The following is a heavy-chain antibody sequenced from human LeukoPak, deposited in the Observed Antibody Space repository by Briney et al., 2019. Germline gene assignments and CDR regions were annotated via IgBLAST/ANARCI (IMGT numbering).Heavy chain of an antibody. CDR1: EFTFSSSA. CDR2: ITDSGDGT. Sequence: GGSLRLSCAASEFTFSSSAMSWVRQAPGKGLEWVSSITDSGDGTYYADSVKGRFTISRDDSKNTLYLQMNSLRAEDTAVYYCAKDSPVATRWGQGTLVTVSS. CDR3: AKDSPVATR. J-gene: IGHJ4*02. V-gene: IGHV3-23*01. D-gene: IGHD2-15*01.